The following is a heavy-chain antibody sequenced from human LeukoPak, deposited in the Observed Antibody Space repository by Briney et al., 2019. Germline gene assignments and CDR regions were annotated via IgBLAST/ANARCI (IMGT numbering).Heavy chain of an antibody. CDR3: AKIRSYGYVGPFDY. CDR2: ISGSGAST. V-gene: IGHV3-23*01. Sequence: GGSLRLSCAASGFTFSSYAMSWVRQAPGKVPEWVSAISGSGASTYYADSVKGRFTISRDNSKNTLYLQMNSLRAEDTAAYYCAKIRSYGYVGPFDYWGQGTLVTVSS. D-gene: IGHD5-18*01. CDR1: GFTFSSYA. J-gene: IGHJ4*02.